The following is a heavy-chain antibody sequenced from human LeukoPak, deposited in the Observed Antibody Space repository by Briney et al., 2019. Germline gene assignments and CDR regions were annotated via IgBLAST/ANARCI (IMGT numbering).Heavy chain of an antibody. CDR1: GYTLTELS. CDR2: FDPEDGET. CDR3: VTADSTVTDFDY. D-gene: IGHD4-17*01. J-gene: IGHJ4*02. V-gene: IGHV1-24*01. Sequence: ASVKVSCKVSGYTLTELSMHWVRQAPGEGLEWMGGFDPEDGETIYAQKFQGRVTMTEDTSTDTAYMELSSLRSEDTAVYYCVTADSTVTDFDYWGQGTLVTVSS.